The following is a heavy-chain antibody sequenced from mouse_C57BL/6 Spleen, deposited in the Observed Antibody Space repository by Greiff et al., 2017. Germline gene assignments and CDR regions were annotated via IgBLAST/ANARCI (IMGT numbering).Heavy chain of an antibody. CDR1: GYTFTSYW. CDR2: IHPNSGST. V-gene: IGHV1-64*01. J-gene: IGHJ4*01. CDR3: ARPITTVVARYAMDY. Sequence: QVQLQQPGAELVKPGASVKLSCKASGYTFTSYWMHWVKQRPGQGLEWIGMIHPNSGSTNYNEKFKSKATLTVDKSSSTAYMQLSSLTSEDSAVYYCARPITTVVARYAMDYWGQGTSVTVSS. D-gene: IGHD1-1*01.